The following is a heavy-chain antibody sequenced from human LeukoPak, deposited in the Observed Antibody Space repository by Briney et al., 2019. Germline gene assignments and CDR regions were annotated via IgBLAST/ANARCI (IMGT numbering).Heavy chain of an antibody. CDR3: VRGNYFDY. Sequence: GSLRLSCAASGFTFSNYWMHWVRQTPGKGLVWVSHINSYGSITDYADSVKGRFTISRDNAKNTLYLQMNSLRAEDTAVYYCVRGNYFDYWGQGTLVTVSS. CDR2: INSYGSIT. V-gene: IGHV3-74*01. J-gene: IGHJ4*02. CDR1: GFTFSNYW.